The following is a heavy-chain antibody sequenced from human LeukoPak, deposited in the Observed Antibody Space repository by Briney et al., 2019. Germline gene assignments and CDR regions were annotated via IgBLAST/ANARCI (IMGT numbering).Heavy chain of an antibody. D-gene: IGHD3-22*01. V-gene: IGHV3-53*01. Sequence: GGSLRLSCAASGFTVSSNYMSWVRQAPGKGLEWVSIIYSGGSTFYADSVKGRFTISRDNSKNTLYLQMNSLRAEDTAVYYCAKQVVVVTTDFDYWGQGTLVTVSS. J-gene: IGHJ4*02. CDR2: IYSGGST. CDR3: AKQVVVVTTDFDY. CDR1: GFTVSSNY.